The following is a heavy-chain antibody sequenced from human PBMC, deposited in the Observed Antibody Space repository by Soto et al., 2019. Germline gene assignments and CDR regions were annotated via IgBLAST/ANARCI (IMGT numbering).Heavy chain of an antibody. D-gene: IGHD2-21*01. J-gene: IGHJ4*02. V-gene: IGHV3-7*01. CDR2: INQGGSET. CDR3: ARESVDWRRQSPTDY. CDR1: GFSFSDYW. Sequence: EVQLVESGGGLVQPGGSLRLSCAASGFSFSDYWMTWVRQAPGKGLEWVANINQGGSETYYVDSMKGRFTISRDNVKNSLFLQMNSLRVDDTAVYYCARESVDWRRQSPTDYWGQGTLVTV.